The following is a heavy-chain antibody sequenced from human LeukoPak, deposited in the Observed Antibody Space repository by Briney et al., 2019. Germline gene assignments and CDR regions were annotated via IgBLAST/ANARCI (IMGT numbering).Heavy chain of an antibody. J-gene: IGHJ6*02. CDR3: ARDIVVVTADDYYYGMDV. Sequence: ASVKVSCKASGYTFTTYGIIWVRQAPGQGLEWMGWISGYNGNTNYAQKLQGRVTMTADTSTSSVYMELRSLRSDDTAVYYCARDIVVVTADDYYYGMDVWGQGTTVTVSS. CDR1: GYTFTTYG. V-gene: IGHV1-18*01. D-gene: IGHD2-21*02. CDR2: ISGYNGNT.